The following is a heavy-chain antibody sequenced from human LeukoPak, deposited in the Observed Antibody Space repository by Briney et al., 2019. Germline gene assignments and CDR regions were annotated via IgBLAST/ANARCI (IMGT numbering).Heavy chain of an antibody. V-gene: IGHV3-33*08. J-gene: IGHJ4*02. CDR1: GFTFTSYG. Sequence: GGSLRLSCAASGFTFTSYGMHWVRQAPGKGLEWVAMIWYDGSHKKYADSVEGRLPISRDTSKNTLYLQMNSLRADDTAVYYCARGIPIPATHPIDYWGQGSLVTVSS. CDR3: ARGIPIPATHPIDY. CDR2: IWYDGSHK. D-gene: IGHD2-21*01.